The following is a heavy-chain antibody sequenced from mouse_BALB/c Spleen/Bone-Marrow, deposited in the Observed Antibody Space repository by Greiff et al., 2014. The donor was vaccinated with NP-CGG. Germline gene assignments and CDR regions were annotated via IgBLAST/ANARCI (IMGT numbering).Heavy chain of an antibody. CDR1: GFNIKDTY. Sequence: VQLQQSGAELVKPGAPVKLSCTASGFNIKDTYMHWVKQRPEQGLEWIGRIDPASGNTKYDPKFQGKATITADTSSNTAYLQLSSLTSEDTAVYYCATMITDWYFDVWGAGTTVTVSS. D-gene: IGHD2-4*01. CDR3: ATMITDWYFDV. CDR2: IDPASGNT. V-gene: IGHV14-3*02. J-gene: IGHJ1*01.